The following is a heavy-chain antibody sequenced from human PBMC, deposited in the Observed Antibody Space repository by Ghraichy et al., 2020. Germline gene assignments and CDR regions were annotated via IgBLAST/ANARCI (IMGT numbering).Heavy chain of an antibody. J-gene: IGHJ6*02. D-gene: IGHD6-19*01. CDR2: ISYDGSNK. V-gene: IGHV3-30*18. Sequence: SCAASGFTFSSYGMHWVRQAPGKGLEWVAVISYDGSNKYYADSVKGRFTISRDNSKNTLYLQMNSLRAEDTAVYYCAKDQDSSGWAPYYGMDVWGQGTTVTVSS. CDR3: AKDQDSSGWAPYYGMDV. CDR1: GFTFSSYG.